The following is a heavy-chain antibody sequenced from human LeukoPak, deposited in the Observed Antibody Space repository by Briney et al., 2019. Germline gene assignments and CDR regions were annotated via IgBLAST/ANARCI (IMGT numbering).Heavy chain of an antibody. Sequence: GASVKVSCKASGYTFTSYDINWVRQATGQGLEWMGWMNPNSGSTGYAQKFQGRVTMTRNTSISTAYMELSCLRSEDTAVYYCARGPRKMVRGVVNWFDPWGQGTLVTVSS. V-gene: IGHV1-8*01. CDR1: GYTFTSYD. CDR2: MNPNSGST. D-gene: IGHD3-10*01. J-gene: IGHJ5*02. CDR3: ARGPRKMVRGVVNWFDP.